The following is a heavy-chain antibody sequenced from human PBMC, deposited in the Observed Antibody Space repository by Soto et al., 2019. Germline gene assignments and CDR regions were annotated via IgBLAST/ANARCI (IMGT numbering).Heavy chain of an antibody. CDR1: GGTFSSYA. Sequence: GASVKVSCKASGGTFSSYAISWVRQAPGQGLEWMGGIIPIFGTANYAQKFQGRVTITADESTSTAYMELSSLRSEDTAVYYCASRVTMIVVVEFDAFDIWGQGTMVTVSS. J-gene: IGHJ3*02. CDR3: ASRVTMIVVVEFDAFDI. D-gene: IGHD3-22*01. V-gene: IGHV1-69*13. CDR2: IIPIFGTA.